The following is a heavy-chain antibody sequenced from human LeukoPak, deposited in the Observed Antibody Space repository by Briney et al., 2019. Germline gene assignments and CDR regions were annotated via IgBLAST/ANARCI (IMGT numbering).Heavy chain of an antibody. V-gene: IGHV3-30*04. CDR2: ISYDGSNK. CDR3: ARDGFLIMSSGLLDY. Sequence: GGSLRLSCAVSGFTLSRYAMHWVRQAPGKGPEWVAVISYDGSNKYYADSVKGRFTISRDNSKNTLYLQMNSLRAEDTAVYYCARDGFLIMSSGLLDYWGQGTLVTVSS. J-gene: IGHJ4*02. CDR1: GFTLSRYA. D-gene: IGHD3-22*01.